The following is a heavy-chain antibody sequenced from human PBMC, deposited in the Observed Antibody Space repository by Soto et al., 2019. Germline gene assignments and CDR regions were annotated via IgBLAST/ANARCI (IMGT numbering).Heavy chain of an antibody. CDR2: INPNSGDT. J-gene: IGHJ4*02. CDR3: ARDGSYYGSGSYYSFFDY. Sequence: QVQLVQSGAEVKKPGASVKVSCKASGYTFTGYYMHWVRQAPGQGLEWMGWINPNSGDTNYAQKFQGWVTMTRDTSISTAYMELSRLRSDDTAVYYCARDGSYYGSGSYYSFFDYWGQGTLVTVSS. D-gene: IGHD3-10*01. CDR1: GYTFTGYY. V-gene: IGHV1-2*04.